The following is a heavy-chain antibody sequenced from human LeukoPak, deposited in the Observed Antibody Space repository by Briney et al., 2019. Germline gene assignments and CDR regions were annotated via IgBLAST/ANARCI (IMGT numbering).Heavy chain of an antibody. CDR3: AREPPYIY. D-gene: IGHD1-14*01. J-gene: IGHJ4*02. Sequence: ASVKVSCKASGYTFTTYKINWVRQATGQGLEWMGWMDPDTGDTVYAQKFQGRVTMTTDTSTSTAYMELRSLRSDDTAVYYCAREPPYIYWGQGTLVTVSS. V-gene: IGHV1-8*01. CDR1: GYTFTTYK. CDR2: MDPDTGDT.